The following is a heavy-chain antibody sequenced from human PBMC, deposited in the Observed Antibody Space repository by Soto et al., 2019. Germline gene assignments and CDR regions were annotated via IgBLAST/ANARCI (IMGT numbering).Heavy chain of an antibody. CDR1: GFTVSDNY. Sequence: GGSLRLSCAVSGFTVSDNYMSWVRQAPGKGLEWVSLLYSGGSTYYAAPVKGRFTISRDDSKNTLYLQMNSLKTEDTAVYYCTTKLVYDSSGYRAFDYWGQGTLVTVSS. J-gene: IGHJ4*02. D-gene: IGHD3-22*01. CDR2: LYSGGST. V-gene: IGHV3-66*01. CDR3: TTKLVYDSSGYRAFDY.